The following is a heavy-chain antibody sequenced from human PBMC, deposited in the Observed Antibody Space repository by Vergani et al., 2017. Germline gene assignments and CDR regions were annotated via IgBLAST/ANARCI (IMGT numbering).Heavy chain of an antibody. V-gene: IGHV3-7*01. CDR3: ARDAYCSSTSCYVHGFDY. CDR2: IKQDGSEK. J-gene: IGHJ4*02. Sequence: EVQLVESGGGLVQPGGSLRLSCAASGFTFSSYWMSWVRQAPGKGLEWVANIKQDGSEKYYVDSVKGRFTISRDNAKNSLYLQMNSLRAEDTAVYYCARDAYCSSTSCYVHGFDYWGQGTLVTVSS. CDR1: GFTFSSYW. D-gene: IGHD2-2*01.